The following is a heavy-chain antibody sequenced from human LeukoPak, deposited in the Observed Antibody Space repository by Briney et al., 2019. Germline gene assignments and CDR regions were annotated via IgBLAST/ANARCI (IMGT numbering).Heavy chain of an antibody. CDR2: IYSGGST. V-gene: IGHV3-66*01. CDR1: GFTVSSNY. J-gene: IGHJ5*02. CDR3: AGSYGSGSYYNVYNWFDP. D-gene: IGHD3-10*01. Sequence: GGSLRLSCAASGFTVSSNYMSWARQAPGKGLEWVSVIYSGGSTYYADSVKGRFTISRDNSKNTLYLQMNSLRAEDTAVYYCAGSYGSGSYYNVYNWFDPWGQGTLVTVSS.